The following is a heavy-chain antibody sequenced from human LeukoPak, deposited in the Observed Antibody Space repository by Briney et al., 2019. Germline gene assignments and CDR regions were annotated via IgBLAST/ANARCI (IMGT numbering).Heavy chain of an antibody. CDR3: ARGAYDSSGYYLRSYFDY. J-gene: IGHJ4*02. D-gene: IGHD3-22*01. CDR1: GGTFSSYA. CDR2: ISAYNGNT. Sequence: ASVKVSCKASGGTFSSYAISWVRQAPGQGLEWMGWISAYNGNTNYAQKLQGRVTMTTDTSTSTAYMELRSLRSDDTAVYYCARGAYDSSGYYLRSYFDYWGQGTLVTVSS. V-gene: IGHV1-18*01.